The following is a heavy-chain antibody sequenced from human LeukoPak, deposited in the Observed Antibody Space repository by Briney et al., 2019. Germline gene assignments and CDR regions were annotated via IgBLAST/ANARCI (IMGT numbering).Heavy chain of an antibody. CDR1: GGTFSSYA. J-gene: IGHJ5*02. Sequence: SVKVSCKASGGTFSSYAISWVRQAPGQGLEWMGGIIPIFGTANYAQKFQGRVTITADESTSTAYMGLSSLRSEDTAVYYCARGRSYSNYGRWFDPWGQGTLVTVSS. CDR3: ARGRSYSNYGRWFDP. V-gene: IGHV1-69*13. D-gene: IGHD4-11*01. CDR2: IIPIFGTA.